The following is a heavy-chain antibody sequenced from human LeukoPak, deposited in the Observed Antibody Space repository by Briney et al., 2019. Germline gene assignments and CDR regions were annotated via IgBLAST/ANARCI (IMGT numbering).Heavy chain of an antibody. CDR3: ARILDCSSSSCSYGMDV. D-gene: IGHD2-15*01. CDR1: GGSISSSSYY. J-gene: IGHJ6*02. Sequence: SETLSLTCSVSGGSISSSSYYWGWIRQPPGKGLEWIGYIYHSGSSYYNPSHKSRVTLSVDTSKKQFSLKLSSVTAADTAVYYCARILDCSSSSCSYGMDVWGQGTTVTVPS. V-gene: IGHV4-39*07. CDR2: IYHSGSS.